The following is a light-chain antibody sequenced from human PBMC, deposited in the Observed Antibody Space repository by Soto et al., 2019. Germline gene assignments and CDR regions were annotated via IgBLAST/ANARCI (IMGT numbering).Light chain of an antibody. V-gene: IGKV3-20*01. Sequence: EIVLTQSPGTLSLSPGERATLSCRGSQSVSSFLAWYQQKPGQAPRLLIYTTSNRVTGIPDRFSGSGSETDFTLTISRLEPEDFAVYYCQQYGASPLFTFGQGTKLEFK. CDR3: QQYGASPLFT. CDR2: TTS. CDR1: QSVSSF. J-gene: IGKJ2*01.